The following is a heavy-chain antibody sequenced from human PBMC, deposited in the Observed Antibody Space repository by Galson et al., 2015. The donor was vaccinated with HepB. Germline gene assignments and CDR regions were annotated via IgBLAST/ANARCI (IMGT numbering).Heavy chain of an antibody. V-gene: IGHV1-69*01. D-gene: IGHD3-16*01. CDR2: VIPNFGTA. J-gene: IGHJ6*02. CDR1: GGTFTSSA. CDR3: ARVKGGGYGMDV. Sequence: VQVSCKASGGTFTSSAISWVRQAPGQGLEWMGGVIPNFGTANYAQKLQGRVTITADESTSTAYMELSRLRSEDTAVYYCARVKGGGYGMDVWGQGTTVTVSS.